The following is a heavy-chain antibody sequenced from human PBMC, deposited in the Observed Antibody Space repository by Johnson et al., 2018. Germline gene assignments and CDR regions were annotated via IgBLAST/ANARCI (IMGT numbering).Heavy chain of an antibody. V-gene: IGHV4-59*01. CDR1: GGLINSYY. J-gene: IGHJ1*01. CDR3: ARGADPYCGGDCCFQY. Sequence: QVQLQESGPGLVKPSETLSLTCTVSGGLINSYYWSWMRQPPGKGLEWIGHVYFNGNTNYNPSLKSRVTMSADISKKQFSLMLASLTPAGTAVYYCARGADPYCGGDCCFQYWGQGTLVTVSS. CDR2: VYFNGNT. D-gene: IGHD2-21*02.